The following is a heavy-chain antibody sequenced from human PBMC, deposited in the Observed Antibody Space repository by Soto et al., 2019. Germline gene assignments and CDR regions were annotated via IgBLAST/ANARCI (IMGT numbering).Heavy chain of an antibody. CDR3: TRGIVATIAVAGN. D-gene: IGHD6-19*01. Sequence: GGSLRLSCTASGFTFGDYAMSWFRQAPGKGLEWVGFIRSKAYGGTTEYAASVKGRFTILRDDSKSIAYLQMNSLKTEDTAVYYCTRGIVATIAVAGNWGQGTRVTVSS. J-gene: IGHJ4*02. CDR2: IRSKAYGGTT. CDR1: GFTFGDYA. V-gene: IGHV3-49*03.